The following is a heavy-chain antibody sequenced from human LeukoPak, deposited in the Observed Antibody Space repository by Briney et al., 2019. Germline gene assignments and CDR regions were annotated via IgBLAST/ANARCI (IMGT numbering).Heavy chain of an antibody. CDR2: IIPIFGIA. CDR3: ARVGTNWFDP. D-gene: IGHD1-1*01. Sequence: SVKVSCKASGGTFSSYAISWVRQAPGQGLEWMGRIIPIFGIANYAQKFQGRVTITADKSTSTAYMELSSLRSEDTAVYCCARVGTNWFDPWGQGTLVTVSS. V-gene: IGHV1-69*04. J-gene: IGHJ5*02. CDR1: GGTFSSYA.